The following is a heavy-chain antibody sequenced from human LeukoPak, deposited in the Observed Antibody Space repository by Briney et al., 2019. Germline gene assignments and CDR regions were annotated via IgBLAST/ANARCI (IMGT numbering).Heavy chain of an antibody. J-gene: IGHJ4*02. D-gene: IGHD1-1*01. V-gene: IGHV4-59*01. CDR3: ASGFRGQLAYFDY. CDR2: IHYSGST. CDR1: GGSISSYY. Sequence: SETLSLTCTVSGGSISSYYWSWIRQPPGKGLEWIGYIHYSGSTNYNPSLKSRVTISVDTSKNQFSLRLSSVTAADTALHYCASGFRGQLAYFDYWGQGTLVTVSS.